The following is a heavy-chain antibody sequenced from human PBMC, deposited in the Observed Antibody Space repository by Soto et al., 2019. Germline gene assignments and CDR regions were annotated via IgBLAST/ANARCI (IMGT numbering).Heavy chain of an antibody. CDR3: ARLDYSNLRSTYYYYIDV. CDR2: VYFSGNS. CDR1: GGSVRGSRYY. D-gene: IGHD4-4*01. Sequence: QLQLQESGPGLVKSSETLSLTCTVSGGSVRGSRYYWGWIRQTPGKGLEWIGSVYFSGNSHYNPSLKSRVTVSLDTSTNQFSLRLSSVTAADTAMYFCARLDYSNLRSTYYYYIDVWGKGTTVTVSS. V-gene: IGHV4-39*01. J-gene: IGHJ6*03.